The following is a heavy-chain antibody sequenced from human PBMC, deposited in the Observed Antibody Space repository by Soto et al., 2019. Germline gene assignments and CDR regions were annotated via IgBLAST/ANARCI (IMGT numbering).Heavy chain of an antibody. J-gene: IGHJ1*01. CDR2: IYYSGST. CDR3: AIGITMVRGVIIQYFQP. V-gene: IGHV4-30-4*01. CDR1: GGSISSGDYY. D-gene: IGHD3-10*01. Sequence: QVQLQESGPGLVKPSQTLSLTCTVSGGSISSGDYYWSWIRKPPGKGLEWIGYIYYSGSTYYNPSLKSRVTISVDASKNQFSLKLRSVTAADTAVYYCAIGITMVRGVIIQYFQPWGQGTLVTVSS.